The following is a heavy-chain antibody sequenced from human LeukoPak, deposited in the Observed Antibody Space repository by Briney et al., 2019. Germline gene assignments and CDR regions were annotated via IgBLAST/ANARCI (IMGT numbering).Heavy chain of an antibody. CDR1: GFRLSDYW. J-gene: IGHJ3*02. CDR2: IGADGSEQ. D-gene: IGHD6-25*01. V-gene: IGHV3-7*01. Sequence: PGGSLRLSCAASGFRLSDYWMSWVRQAPGKGLEWVGKIGADGSEQYYVDSMKGRFTLSRDNAKNSLYLQMNSLRVEDTAVYFCARWGSELPDDAFDIWGQGTMVTVSS. CDR3: ARWGSELPDDAFDI.